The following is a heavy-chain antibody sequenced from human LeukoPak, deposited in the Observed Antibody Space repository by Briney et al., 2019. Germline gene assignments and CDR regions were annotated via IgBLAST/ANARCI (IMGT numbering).Heavy chain of an antibody. Sequence: GGSLRLSCAASGFTFSSYWMHWVRQAPGKGLVWVSRINSDGSSTSYADSVKGRFTISRDNAKNTLYLQMNSLRAEDTAVYYCARDSRRITMVRGAFNYYYYMDVWGKGTTVTISS. D-gene: IGHD3-10*01. CDR3: ARDSRRITMVRGAFNYYYYMDV. CDR2: INSDGSST. V-gene: IGHV3-74*01. CDR1: GFTFSSYW. J-gene: IGHJ6*03.